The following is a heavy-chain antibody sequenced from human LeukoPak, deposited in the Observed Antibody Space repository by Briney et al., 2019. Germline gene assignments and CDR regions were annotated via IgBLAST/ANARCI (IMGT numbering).Heavy chain of an antibody. CDR3: ARVPGSYSVYYYYGMDV. J-gene: IGHJ6*02. CDR2: ISSNGGST. D-gene: IGHD1-26*01. V-gene: IGHV3-64*04. Sequence: GGSLRLSCSASGFTFSSYAMHWVRQAPGKGLEYVSAISSNGGSTYYADSVKGRFTISRDNAKNSLYLQMNSLRDEDTAVYYCARVPGSYSVYYYYGMDVWGQGTTFTVSS. CDR1: GFTFSSYA.